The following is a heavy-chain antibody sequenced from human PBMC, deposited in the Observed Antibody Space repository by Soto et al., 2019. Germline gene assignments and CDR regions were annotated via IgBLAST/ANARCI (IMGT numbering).Heavy chain of an antibody. V-gene: IGHV3-73*01. CDR1: GFPFSGSS. J-gene: IGHJ4*02. D-gene: IGHD4-4*01. Sequence: PSGGSLSLSCPASGFPFSGSSSHWSPQASGKWLEWVGRIRSKANNYATTFAASVKGRFIISRDDSKNTAYLQMNSLKTEDTAVYYCTTRAAVTDYWGQGTLVTVSS. CDR3: TTRAAVTDY. CDR2: IRSKANNYAT.